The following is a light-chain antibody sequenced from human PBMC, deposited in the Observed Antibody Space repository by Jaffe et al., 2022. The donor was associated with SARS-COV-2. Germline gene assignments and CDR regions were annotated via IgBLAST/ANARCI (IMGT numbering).Light chain of an antibody. CDR1: SSNIGAGYD. Sequence: QSVLTQPPSVSGAPGQRVTISCTGSSSNIGAGYDVHWYQQLPGTAPKVLIYRSSNRPSGVPDRFSGSRSGTSASLAITGLQAEDEADYYCQSYDSILGRVFGGGTKLTVL. V-gene: IGLV1-40*01. CDR2: RSS. CDR3: QSYDSILGRV. J-gene: IGLJ2*01.